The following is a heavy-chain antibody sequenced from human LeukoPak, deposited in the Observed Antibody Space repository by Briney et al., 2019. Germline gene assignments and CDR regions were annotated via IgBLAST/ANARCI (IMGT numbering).Heavy chain of an antibody. V-gene: IGHV1-2*02. J-gene: IGHJ5*02. Sequence: VASVKVSCKASGYTFTGYYMHWVRQAPGQGLEWMGWISPNSGDTDIAQKFQGRVTMTRDTSIATSYMEVDGLTSDDTAVYYCARESACGTTNCLAPADWLDPWGQGTLVIVSS. CDR3: ARESACGTTNCLAPADWLDP. CDR1: GYTFTGYY. CDR2: ISPNSGDT. D-gene: IGHD2-2*01.